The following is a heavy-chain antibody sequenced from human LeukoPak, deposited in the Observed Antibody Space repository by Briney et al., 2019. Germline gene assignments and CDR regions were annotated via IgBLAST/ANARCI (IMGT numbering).Heavy chain of an antibody. CDR2: ISSSGNSA. D-gene: IGHD1-26*01. J-gene: IGHJ5*02. Sequence: GGSLRLFCAASGFTFSSYVITWVRQAPGKGLQWVSSISSSGNSAFYADSVKGRFTISRDNSKNTLYLQMNSLRAEDTALYFCARNPRATNNWFDPWGQETLVTVSP. CDR1: GFTFSSYV. V-gene: IGHV3-23*01. CDR3: ARNPRATNNWFDP.